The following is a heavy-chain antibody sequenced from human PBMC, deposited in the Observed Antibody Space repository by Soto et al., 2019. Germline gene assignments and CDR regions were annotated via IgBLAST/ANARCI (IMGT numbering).Heavy chain of an antibody. Sequence: ASVKVSCKASGYTFTSYGISWLRQAPGQGLEWMGWISAYNGNTNYAQKLQGRVTMTTDASTSTAYMELRSLRSDDTAVYYCARDRYDSSGSWFDPWGQGTLVTVSS. CDR2: ISAYNGNT. CDR1: GYTFTSYG. J-gene: IGHJ5*02. D-gene: IGHD3-22*01. V-gene: IGHV1-18*01. CDR3: ARDRYDSSGSWFDP.